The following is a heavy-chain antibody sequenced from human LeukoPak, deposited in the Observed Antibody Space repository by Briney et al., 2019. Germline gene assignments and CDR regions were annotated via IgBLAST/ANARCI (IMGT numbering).Heavy chain of an antibody. CDR3: ARDFPAGLDSSSSRWFDP. CDR2: IVSSSSYI. CDR1: GFTFSSYS. Sequence: KTGGSLRLSCAASGFTFSSYSMNWVRQAPGKGLEWVSSIVSSSSYIYYADSVKGRLTISRDNANNSLYMKTNSLRAEDTAVYYCARDFPAGLDSSSSRWFDPWGQGTLVTVSS. V-gene: IGHV3-21*01. J-gene: IGHJ5*02. D-gene: IGHD6-6*01.